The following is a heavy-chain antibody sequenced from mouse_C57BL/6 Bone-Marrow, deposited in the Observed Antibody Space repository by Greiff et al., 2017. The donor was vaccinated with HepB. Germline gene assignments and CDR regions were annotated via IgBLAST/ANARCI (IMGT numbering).Heavy chain of an antibody. Sequence: VKLQQSGAELVRPGPSVKVSCKASGYAFTNYLIEWVKQRPGQGLEWIGVINPGSGGTNYNEKFKGKATLTADKSSSTAYMQLSSLTSEDSAVYFCARRVYDGYYRYYYFVYWGQGTTLTVSS. D-gene: IGHD2-3*01. CDR1: GYAFTNYL. CDR2: INPGSGGT. V-gene: IGHV1-54*01. J-gene: IGHJ2*01. CDR3: ARRVYDGYYRYYYFVY.